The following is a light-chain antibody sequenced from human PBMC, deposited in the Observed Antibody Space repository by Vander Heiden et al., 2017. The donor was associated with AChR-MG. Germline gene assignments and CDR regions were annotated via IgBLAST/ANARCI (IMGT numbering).Light chain of an antibody. J-gene: IGKJ1*01. Sequence: IVMTQSPGTLSVSPGERTTLSCRASQNIGSTLAWYQQKPGQAPRLLFYGASTRATGISARFSGSGSGTEFTLTISSLESEDFAVYYCQQYNRRPWTLGKGTKVEIK. CDR3: QQYNRRPWT. CDR2: GAS. CDR1: QNIGST. V-gene: IGKV3-15*01.